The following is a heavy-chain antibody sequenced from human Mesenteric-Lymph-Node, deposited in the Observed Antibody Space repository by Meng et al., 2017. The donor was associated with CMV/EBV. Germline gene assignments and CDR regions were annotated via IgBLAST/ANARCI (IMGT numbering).Heavy chain of an antibody. Sequence: SVKVSCKASGGTFSSYAISWVRQAPGQGLEWMGGIIPIFGTANYAQKFQGRVTMTRDTSTSTVYMELSSLRSEDTAVYYCARDRGGNYYDSSGYYYGGVVDYWGQGTLVTVSS. CDR1: GGTFSSYA. V-gene: IGHV1-69*05. CDR2: IIPIFGTA. CDR3: ARDRGGNYYDSSGYYYGGVVDY. J-gene: IGHJ4*02. D-gene: IGHD3-22*01.